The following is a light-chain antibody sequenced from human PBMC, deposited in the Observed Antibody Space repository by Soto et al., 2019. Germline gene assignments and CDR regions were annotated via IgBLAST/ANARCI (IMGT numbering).Light chain of an antibody. J-gene: IGKJ1*01. CDR2: GAS. CDR3: RQDGSSGT. V-gene: IGKV3-20*01. Sequence: EIVLNQSPGTLSLPPGERATLSCRASQSVSNNYLAWYQQKPGQAPRLLIYGASNRATGTPDRFSGSGSGTDLNLSISRLEPEDFKVYYCRQDGSSGTFGEGTKVEIK. CDR1: QSVSNNY.